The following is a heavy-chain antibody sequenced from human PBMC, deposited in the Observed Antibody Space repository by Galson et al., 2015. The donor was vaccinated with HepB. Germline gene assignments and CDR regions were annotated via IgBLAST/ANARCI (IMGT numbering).Heavy chain of an antibody. J-gene: IGHJ4*02. V-gene: IGHV4-4*02. D-gene: IGHD2-2*01. CDR1: GGSISSSNW. Sequence: ETLSLTCAVSGGSISSSNWWSWVRQPPGKGLEWIGEINHSGSTNYNPSLKSRVTISLGKSKNQFSLNLSSVIAADTAVYYCARGIAVVPTGPQTAGEDYWGQGILVTVSS. CDR2: INHSGST. CDR3: ARGIAVVPTGPQTAGEDY.